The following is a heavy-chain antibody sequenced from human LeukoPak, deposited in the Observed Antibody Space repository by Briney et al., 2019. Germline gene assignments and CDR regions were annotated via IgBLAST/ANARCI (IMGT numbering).Heavy chain of an antibody. CDR2: IYPGDSDT. CDR3: ARPRSHRMEAAFDI. J-gene: IGHJ3*02. Sequence: GESLRISCTGSGYSFTSYWIGWVRQLPGKGLEWMGIIYPGDSDTRYSPSFQGQVTISADKSIRTAYLQWSSLKASDTAMYYCARPRSHRMEAAFDIWGQGTMVTVSS. CDR1: GYSFTSYW. V-gene: IGHV5-51*01. D-gene: IGHD2-15*01.